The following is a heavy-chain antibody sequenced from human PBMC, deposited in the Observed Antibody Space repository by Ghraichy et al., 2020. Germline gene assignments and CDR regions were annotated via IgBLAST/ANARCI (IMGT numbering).Heavy chain of an antibody. D-gene: IGHD6-19*01. CDR2: IYYSGST. CDR1: GGSISSSGYY. J-gene: IGHJ4*02. V-gene: IGHV4-39*01. CDR3: ARALSSGWLNLDY. Sequence: SETLSLTCTVSGGSISSSGYYWGWIRQSPGKGLEWIGSIYYSGSTYYNPSLKSRLTISVDTSKNQFSLKLSSVTAADTAVYYCARALSSGWLNLDYWGQGTLVTVSS.